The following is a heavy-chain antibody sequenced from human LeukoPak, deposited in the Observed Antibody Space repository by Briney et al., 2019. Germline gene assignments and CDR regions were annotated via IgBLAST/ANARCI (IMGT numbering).Heavy chain of an antibody. V-gene: IGHV4-61*05. CDR2: IYHSGST. J-gene: IGHJ5*02. CDR3: ARSEEGNWFDP. Sequence: SETLSLTCTVSGGSISSNNYYWGWIRQPPGKGLEWIGEIYHSGSTNYNPSLKSRVTISVDKSMNQFSLKLSSVTAADTAVYYCARSEEGNWFDPWGQGTLVTVSS. CDR1: GGSISSNNYY.